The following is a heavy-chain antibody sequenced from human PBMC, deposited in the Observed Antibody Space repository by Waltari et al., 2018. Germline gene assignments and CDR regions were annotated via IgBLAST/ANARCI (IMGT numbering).Heavy chain of an antibody. CDR1: GGSFSGYS. Sequence: QVQLQQWGAGLLKPSETLSLPCAVYGGSFSGYSGSWIRRPPGKGLEWIGEINHSGSTNYNPSLKSRVTISVDASKNQFSRKLSSVTAADTAVYYCARGTIVVVVAATLGFDYWGQGTLVTVSS. CDR3: ARGTIVVVVAATLGFDY. D-gene: IGHD2-15*01. V-gene: IGHV4-34*01. CDR2: INHSGST. J-gene: IGHJ4*02.